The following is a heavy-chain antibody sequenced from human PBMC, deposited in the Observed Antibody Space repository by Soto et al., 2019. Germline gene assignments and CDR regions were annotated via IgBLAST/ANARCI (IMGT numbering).Heavy chain of an antibody. CDR3: ARQFTAGYYYYYYGMDV. J-gene: IGHJ6*02. CDR1: GGTFSSYA. D-gene: IGHD2-15*01. CDR2: IIPIFGTA. V-gene: IGHV1-69*06. Sequence: QVQLVQSGAEVKKPGSSVKVSCKASGGTFSSYAISWVRQAPGQGLEWMRGIIPIFGTANYAQKFQGRVTITADKSTSTAYMELSSLRSEDTAVYYCARQFTAGYYYYYYGMDVWGQGTTVTVSS.